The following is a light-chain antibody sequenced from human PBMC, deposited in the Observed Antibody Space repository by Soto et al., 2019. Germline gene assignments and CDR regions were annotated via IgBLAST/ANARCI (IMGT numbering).Light chain of an antibody. Sequence: IKMTQSPSTLSVSVGDTVTIACRATESIYSWLAWYKQIPGKAPQLLIYKTSTLQSGVPARFSGSGSGAEYTLSISSLQPDDFATYYCQEYNTNSGTFGQGTRVENK. CDR2: KTS. CDR1: ESIYSW. CDR3: QEYNTNSGT. V-gene: IGKV1-5*03. J-gene: IGKJ1*01.